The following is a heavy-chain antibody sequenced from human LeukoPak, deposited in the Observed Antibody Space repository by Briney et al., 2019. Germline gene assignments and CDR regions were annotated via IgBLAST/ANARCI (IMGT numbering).Heavy chain of an antibody. D-gene: IGHD2-21*01. CDR1: GGTFSSYA. J-gene: IGHJ6*03. CDR2: IIPIFGTA. V-gene: IGHV1-69*13. CDR3: ARSFGGGVGYYYYMDV. Sequence: SVKVSCKASGGTFSSYAISWVRQAPGQGLEWMGGIIPIFGTANYAQKFQGRVTITADESTSTAYMELSSLRSEDTGVYYCARSFGGGVGYYYYMDVWGKGTTVTVSS.